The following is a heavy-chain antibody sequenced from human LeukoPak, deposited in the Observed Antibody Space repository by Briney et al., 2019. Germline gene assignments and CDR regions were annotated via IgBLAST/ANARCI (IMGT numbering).Heavy chain of an antibody. CDR2: IIPIFGTA. CDR3: ELRRGYSYGYGY. J-gene: IGHJ4*02. CDR1: GVTFSSYA. Sequence: SVKVSCKASGVTFSSYAISLVRQAPGQGLEWMGGIIPIFGTANYAQKFQGRVTITADESTSTAYMELSSLRSEDTAVYYCELRRGYSYGYGYWGQGTLVTVSS. V-gene: IGHV1-69*13. D-gene: IGHD5-18*01.